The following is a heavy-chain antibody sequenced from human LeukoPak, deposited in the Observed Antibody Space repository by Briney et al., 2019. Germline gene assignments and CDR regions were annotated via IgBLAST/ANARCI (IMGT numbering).Heavy chain of an antibody. D-gene: IGHD6-13*01. V-gene: IGHV4-4*09. CDR2: IYTSGST. CDR1: GGSISSYY. Sequence: SETLSLTCTVSGGSISSYYWSWIRQPPGKGLEWTGYIYTSGSTNYNPSLKSRVTISVDTSKNQFSLKLSSVTAADTAVYYCARHNQQLDPFDYWGQGTLVTVSS. CDR3: ARHNQQLDPFDY. J-gene: IGHJ4*02.